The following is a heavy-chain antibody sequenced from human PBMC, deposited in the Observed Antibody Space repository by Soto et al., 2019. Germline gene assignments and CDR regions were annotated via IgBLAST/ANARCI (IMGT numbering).Heavy chain of an antibody. J-gene: IGHJ4*02. Sequence: PGGSLRLSCAASGFTFSSYAMSWVRRAPGKGLEWVSAISGSGGSTYYADSVKGRFTISRDNSKNTLYLQMNSLRAEDTAVYYCAKDRWELYIEFDYWGQGTLVTVSS. CDR1: GFTFSSYA. CDR2: ISGSGGST. D-gene: IGHD1-26*01. V-gene: IGHV3-23*01. CDR3: AKDRWELYIEFDY.